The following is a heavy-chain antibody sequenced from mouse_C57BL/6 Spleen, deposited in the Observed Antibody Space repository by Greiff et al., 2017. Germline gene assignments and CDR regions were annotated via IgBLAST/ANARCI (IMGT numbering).Heavy chain of an antibody. D-gene: IGHD1-1*01. J-gene: IGHJ2*01. V-gene: IGHV1-54*01. CDR1: GYAFTNYL. CDR3: ARWHYGSTYFDY. CDR2: INPGSGGT. Sequence: VQVVESGAELVRPGTSVKVSCKASGYAFTNYLIAWVKQRPGQGLEWIGVINPGSGGTNYNEKFKGKATLTADTSSSTAYMQLSSLTSEDSAVYFCARWHYGSTYFDYWGQGTTRTVSS.